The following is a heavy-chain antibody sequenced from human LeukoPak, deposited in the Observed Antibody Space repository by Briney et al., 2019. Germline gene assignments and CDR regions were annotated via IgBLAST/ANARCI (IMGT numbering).Heavy chain of an antibody. CDR2: ISSSSSYI. D-gene: IGHD1-14*01. CDR3: ARVRASYLDHAGTDYGMDV. V-gene: IGHV3-21*01. J-gene: IGHJ6*02. Sequence: PGGSLRLSCAASGFTFSSYSMNWVRQAPGKGLEWVSSISSSSSYIYYADSVKGRFTISRDNAKNSLYLQMNSLRAGDTAVYYCARVRASYLDHAGTDYGMDVWGQGTTVTVSS. CDR1: GFTFSSYS.